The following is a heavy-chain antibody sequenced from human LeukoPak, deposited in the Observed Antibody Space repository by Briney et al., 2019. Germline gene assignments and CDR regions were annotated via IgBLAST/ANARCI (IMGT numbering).Heavy chain of an antibody. Sequence: SETLSLTCTVSGGSISSYYWRWIRQPPGKGLEWIGYIYYSGSTNYNPSLKSRVTISVDTSKNQFSLKLSSVTAADTAVYYCASHGITGTTHWFDPWGQGTLVSVSS. CDR3: ASHGITGTTHWFDP. D-gene: IGHD1-7*01. J-gene: IGHJ5*02. CDR2: IYYSGST. V-gene: IGHV4-59*08. CDR1: GGSISSYY.